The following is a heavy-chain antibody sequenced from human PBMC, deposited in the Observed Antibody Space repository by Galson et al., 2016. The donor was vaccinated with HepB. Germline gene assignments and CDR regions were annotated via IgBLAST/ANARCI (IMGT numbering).Heavy chain of an antibody. Sequence: SLRLSCAASGFTVSSNDMHWVRQAPGKGLEWVSVINWDGNSKHYADSVKGRFTISRDNSKNSLYLQMNSLKTADTALYYCAKGSSLDIVAMFDYWGQGTLVTVSS. D-gene: IGHD5-12*01. CDR2: INWDGNSK. CDR3: AKGSSLDIVAMFDY. J-gene: IGHJ4*02. CDR1: GFTVSSND. V-gene: IGHV3-43*01.